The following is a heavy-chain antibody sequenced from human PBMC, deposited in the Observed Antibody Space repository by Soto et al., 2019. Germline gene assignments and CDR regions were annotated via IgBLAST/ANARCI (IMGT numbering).Heavy chain of an antibody. D-gene: IGHD3-10*01. CDR2: ISAYNGNP. CDR1: GYTFTSYG. Sequence: QVQLVQSGAEVKKPGASVKVSCKASGYTFTSYGISWVRQAPGPGLEWMGWISAYNGNPNYAQKLPGRGTMTTDTSASTAFMGLRSLRADDTAGDYCAGGWFGEVVYYLDYRGQGTLVTVSS. CDR3: AGGWFGEVVYYLDY. V-gene: IGHV1-18*01. J-gene: IGHJ4*02.